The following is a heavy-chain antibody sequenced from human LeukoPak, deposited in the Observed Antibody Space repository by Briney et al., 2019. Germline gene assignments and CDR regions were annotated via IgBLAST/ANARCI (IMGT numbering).Heavy chain of an antibody. CDR2: INHSGST. CDR1: GGSFSGYY. J-gene: IGHJ3*02. V-gene: IGHV4-34*01. Sequence: SETLSLTCAVYGGSFSGYYWSWIRQPPGKGLGWIGEINHSGSTNYNPSLKSRVTISVDTSKNQFSLKLSSVTAADTAVYYCARFGLRGAFDIWGQGTMVTVSS. CDR3: ARFGLRGAFDI. D-gene: IGHD3/OR15-3a*01.